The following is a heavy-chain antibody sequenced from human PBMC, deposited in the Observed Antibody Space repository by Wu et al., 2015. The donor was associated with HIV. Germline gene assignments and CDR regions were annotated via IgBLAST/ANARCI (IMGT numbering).Heavy chain of an antibody. CDR2: IIPIHGAA. V-gene: IGHV1-69*04. Sequence: QVQLVQSGAEVRKPGSSVKVSCKASGGTFSRSGFSWVRQVPGQGFEWMGRIIPIHGAANYAQKFQDRVTLTRDTSTNTVYMELSSLRSEDTAIYYCARDLTTGFGSSVYWGQGTLVTVSS. CDR1: GGTFSRSG. CDR3: ARDLTTGFGSSVY. D-gene: IGHD3-10*01. J-gene: IGHJ4*02.